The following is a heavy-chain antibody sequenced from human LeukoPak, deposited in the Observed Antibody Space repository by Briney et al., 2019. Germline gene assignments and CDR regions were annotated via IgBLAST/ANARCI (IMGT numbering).Heavy chain of an antibody. Sequence: PSETLPLTCSVFGGSISRYYWSWIRPPPGKGLEWIGYIYYSGSPNYNLSLKSRLTISVDMSKNQFSLKLSSVTAADTAVYYCAREVRYSYGPYYYYYYMDVWGKGTTVTVSS. V-gene: IGHV4-59*01. D-gene: IGHD5-18*01. CDR3: AREVRYSYGPYYYYYYMDV. J-gene: IGHJ6*03. CDR2: IYYSGSP. CDR1: GGSISRYY.